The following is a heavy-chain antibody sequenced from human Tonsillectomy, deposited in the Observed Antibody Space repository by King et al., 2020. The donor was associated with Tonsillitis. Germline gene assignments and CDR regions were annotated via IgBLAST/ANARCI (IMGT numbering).Heavy chain of an antibody. D-gene: IGHD1-26*01. V-gene: IGHV1-46*03. CDR3: ARETGSYGEESDY. CDR1: GYTFTSYY. Sequence: QLVQSGAEVKKPGASVKVSCKASGYTFTSYYIHWVRQAPGQGLEWMGIINPSGASTSYAQKFQGRVTMTRDTSPSTVYMELSSLRSEDTAVYYCARETGSYGEESDYWGQGTLVTVSS. J-gene: IGHJ4*02. CDR2: INPSGAST.